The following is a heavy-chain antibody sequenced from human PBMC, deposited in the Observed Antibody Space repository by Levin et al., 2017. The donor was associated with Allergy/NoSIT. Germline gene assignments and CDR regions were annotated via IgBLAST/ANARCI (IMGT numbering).Heavy chain of an antibody. V-gene: IGHV3-53*01. J-gene: IGHJ6*03. CDR2: IYPGSST. CDR3: ARVRYEHYYYYYYMDV. D-gene: IGHD1-1*01. Sequence: PGGSLRLSCAVSGISVSGNYMSWVRQAPGKGLDWVSVIYPGSSTYYPDSVKGRFTISRDNSRNTLYLQMNSLRAEDTAVYYCARVRYEHYYYYYYMDVWGKGTTVTVSS. CDR1: GISVSGNY.